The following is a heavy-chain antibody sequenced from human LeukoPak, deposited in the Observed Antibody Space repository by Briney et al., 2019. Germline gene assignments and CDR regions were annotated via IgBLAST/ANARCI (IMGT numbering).Heavy chain of an antibody. CDR3: ARTDLLRQNWFDP. J-gene: IGHJ5*02. CDR1: GYTFTSYG. D-gene: IGHD2/OR15-2a*01. Sequence: GASVTVSCKASGYTFTSYGISWVRQAPGQGLEWMGWISAYNGNTDYAQKLQGRVTMTTDTSTSTAYMELRSLRSDDTAVYYCARTDLLRQNWFDPWGQGTLVTVSS. CDR2: ISAYNGNT. V-gene: IGHV1-18*01.